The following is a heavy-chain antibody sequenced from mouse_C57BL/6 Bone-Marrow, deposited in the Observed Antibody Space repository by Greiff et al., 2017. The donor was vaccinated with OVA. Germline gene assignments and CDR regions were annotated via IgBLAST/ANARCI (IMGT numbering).Heavy chain of an antibody. V-gene: IGHV1-26*01. CDR2: INPNNGGT. CDR3: AGSNYGY. J-gene: IGHJ2*01. D-gene: IGHD2-5*01. Sequence: VQLQQSGPELVKPGASVKISCKASGYTFTDYYMNWVKQSHGKSLEWIGDINPNNGGTSYNQKFKGKATLTVDKSSSTAYMELRSLTSEDSAVYYCAGSNYGYWGKGTTLTVSS. CDR1: GYTFTDYY.